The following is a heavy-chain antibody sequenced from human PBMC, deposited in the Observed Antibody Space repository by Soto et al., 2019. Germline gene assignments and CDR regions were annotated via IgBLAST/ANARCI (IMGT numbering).Heavy chain of an antibody. V-gene: IGHV3-7*01. CDR1: RFTFSTYW. CDR2: IKQDGSQK. J-gene: IGHJ4*02. D-gene: IGHD6-13*01. Sequence: LRLSCAASRFTFSTYWMSWVRQAPGKGLEWVANIKQDGSQKYYVDSVKGRFTISRDNAKNSLYLQMNSLRAEDTAVYYCARGSSSWYYFDYWGRGTLVTV. CDR3: ARGSSSWYYFDY.